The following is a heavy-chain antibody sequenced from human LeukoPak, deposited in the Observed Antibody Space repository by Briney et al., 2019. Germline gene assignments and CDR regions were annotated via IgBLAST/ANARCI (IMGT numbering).Heavy chain of an antibody. Sequence: GGSLRLSCAASGFSFSYYGMHWVRQAPGKGLGWVAVEWFDGTNKYYADSVKGRFTISRDSSKNTLYLQMNSLRAEDTAVYYCARDLNSGWSRYGLDVWGQGTTVTVSS. CDR1: GFSFSYYG. D-gene: IGHD6-19*01. J-gene: IGHJ6*02. CDR2: EWFDGTNK. V-gene: IGHV3-33*01. CDR3: ARDLNSGWSRYGLDV.